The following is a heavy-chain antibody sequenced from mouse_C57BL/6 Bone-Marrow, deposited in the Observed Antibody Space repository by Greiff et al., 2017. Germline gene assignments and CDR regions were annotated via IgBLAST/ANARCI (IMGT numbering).Heavy chain of an antibody. CDR3: ATTGFDY. Sequence: VQLQQPGAELVMPGASVKLSCKASGYTFTSYWMHWVKQRPGQGLEWIGEIDPSDSYTNYNQKFKGKSTLTVDKSSSTAYLQLSSLTSEDSAVYYCATTGFDYWGQGTTLTVSS. V-gene: IGHV1-69*01. CDR1: GYTFTSYW. J-gene: IGHJ2*01. CDR2: IDPSDSYT. D-gene: IGHD4-1*02.